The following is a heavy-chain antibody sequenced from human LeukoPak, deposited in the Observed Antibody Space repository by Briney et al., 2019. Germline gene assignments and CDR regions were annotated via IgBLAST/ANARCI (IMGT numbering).Heavy chain of an antibody. V-gene: IGHV3-30*03. CDR2: ISYDGSNK. Sequence: GGSLRLSCAASGFTFSSYGMHWVRQAPGKGLEWVAVISYDGSNKYYADSVKGRFTISRDNSKNTLYLQMNSLRAEDTAVYYCARLYEAAAHYWGQGTLVTVSS. J-gene: IGHJ4*02. CDR1: GFTFSSYG. D-gene: IGHD6-13*01. CDR3: ARLYEAAAHY.